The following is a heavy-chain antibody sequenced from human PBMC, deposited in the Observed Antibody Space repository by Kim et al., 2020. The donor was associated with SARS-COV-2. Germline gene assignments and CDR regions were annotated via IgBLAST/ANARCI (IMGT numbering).Heavy chain of an antibody. CDR1: GFTFSDYY. D-gene: IGHD3-16*01. CDR3: TRGPFGGLSAYY. Sequence: GGSLRLSCAASGFTFSDYYMTWIRQAPGKGLEWVSYISSSGSYVNYAASGKGRFTISRDNAKNSFYLQMSSLRADDTALYYCTRGPFGGLSAYY. CDR2: ISSSGSYV. J-gene: IGHJ4*01. V-gene: IGHV3-11*05.